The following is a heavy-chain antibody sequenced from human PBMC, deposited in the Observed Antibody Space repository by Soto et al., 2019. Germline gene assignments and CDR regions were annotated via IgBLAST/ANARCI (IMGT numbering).Heavy chain of an antibody. J-gene: IGHJ4*02. D-gene: IGHD6-13*01. CDR3: ARDRSAAVLAFDY. Sequence: QVQLVESGGGVVQPGRSLRLSCAASGFTFSSYGMHWVRQAPGKGLEWVAVIWYDGSNKYYADSVKGRFTISRDNSKNTLYLQMNSLRAEDTAVYYCARDRSAAVLAFDYWGQGTLVTVSS. CDR1: GFTFSSYG. CDR2: IWYDGSNK. V-gene: IGHV3-33*01.